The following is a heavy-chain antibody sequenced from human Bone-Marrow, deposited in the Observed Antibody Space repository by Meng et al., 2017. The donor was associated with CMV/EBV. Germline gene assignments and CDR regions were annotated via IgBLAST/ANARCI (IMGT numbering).Heavy chain of an antibody. J-gene: IGHJ6*02. CDR3: AKRGGSSGTYAMDV. Sequence: GESLKISCAASGFTFSSYAMHWVRQAPGKGLEWVANIRFDGTNKYHADSVKGRFTISRDNSKNTLYLQMNSLRAEDTAVYYCAKRGGSSGTYAMDVWGQGTTVTVSS. V-gene: IGHV3-30*02. CDR2: IRFDGTNK. CDR1: GFTFSSYA. D-gene: IGHD3-22*01.